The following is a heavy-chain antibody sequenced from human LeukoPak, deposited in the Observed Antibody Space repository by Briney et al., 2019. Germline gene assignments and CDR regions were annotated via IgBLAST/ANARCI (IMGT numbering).Heavy chain of an antibody. J-gene: IGHJ4*02. D-gene: IGHD3-16*01. Sequence: PSETLSLTCTVSGGSISSYYWSWIRQPPGKGLEWIGYIYYSGSTYYNPSLKSRVTISVDTSKNQFSLKLSSVTAADTAVYYCARGIGGSRAFDYWGQGTLVTVSS. CDR1: GGSISSYY. CDR3: ARGIGGSRAFDY. V-gene: IGHV4-59*12. CDR2: IYYSGST.